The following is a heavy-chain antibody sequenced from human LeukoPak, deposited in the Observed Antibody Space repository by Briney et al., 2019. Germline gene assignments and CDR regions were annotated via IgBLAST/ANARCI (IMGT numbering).Heavy chain of an antibody. J-gene: IGHJ4*02. CDR2: INPNSGGT. D-gene: IGHD3-22*01. CDR1: GYTLTGYY. V-gene: IGHV1-2*02. CDR3: ARGYYDSSGYYSFLYYFDY. Sequence: GASVKVSCKASGYTLTGYYMHWVRQAPGQGLEWMGWINPNSGGTNYAQKFQGRVTMTRDTSISTAYMELSRLRSDDTAVYYCARGYYDSSGYYSFLYYFDYWGQGTLVTVSS.